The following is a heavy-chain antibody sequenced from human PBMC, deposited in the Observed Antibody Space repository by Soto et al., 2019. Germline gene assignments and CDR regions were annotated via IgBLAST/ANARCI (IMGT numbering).Heavy chain of an antibody. CDR1: GGSLTGAGYS. CDR2: IYHTGNA. CDR3: ARKWKYVGMNWFDP. D-gene: IGHD1-7*01. J-gene: IGHJ5*02. V-gene: IGHV4-30-2*01. Sequence: QLLLQESGSGLVRPSQTLSLTCGVSGGSLTGAGYSWTWIRQTPGQGLEWTGHIYHTGNAYYNPSLKGRLTISVDTSKNQFSLNLTSPIAADTAIYYCARKWKYVGMNWFDPWGQGTMVTVSS.